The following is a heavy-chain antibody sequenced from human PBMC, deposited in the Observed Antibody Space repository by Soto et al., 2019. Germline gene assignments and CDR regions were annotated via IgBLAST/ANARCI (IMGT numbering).Heavy chain of an antibody. CDR2: IYYSGST. J-gene: IGHJ4*02. CDR3: ASRGSSSGYGY. D-gene: IGHD6-13*01. V-gene: IGHV4-39*01. Sequence: QLQLQESGPGLVKPSETLSLTCTVSGVSISSSSYYWCWIRQPPGKGLEWIGSIYYSGSTYYNPSLKSRVTIYVDTSKNQFPLKLSPVTAADTAVYYCASRGSSSGYGYWGQGTLVTVSS. CDR1: GVSISSSSYY.